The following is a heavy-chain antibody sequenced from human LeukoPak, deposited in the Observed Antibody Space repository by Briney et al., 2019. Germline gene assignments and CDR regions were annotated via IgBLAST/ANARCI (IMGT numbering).Heavy chain of an antibody. V-gene: IGHV4-59*11. D-gene: IGHD2-2*01. CDR2: IYYSGST. CDR3: ARYRAGGYCSSTSCDWTNYYYYMDV. Sequence: SETLSLTCTVSGGSISSHYWSWIRQPPGKGLEWIGYIYYSGSTNYNPSLKSRVTISVDTSKNQFSLKLSSVTAADTAVYYCARYRAGGYCSSTSCDWTNYYYYMDVWGKGTTVTVSS. CDR1: GGSISSHY. J-gene: IGHJ6*03.